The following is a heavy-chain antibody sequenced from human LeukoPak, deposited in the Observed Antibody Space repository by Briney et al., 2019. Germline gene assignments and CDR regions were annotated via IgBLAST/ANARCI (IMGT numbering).Heavy chain of an antibody. CDR3: AGIYCSGGGCYFAY. V-gene: IGHV3-66*01. CDR1: GFTVSTNY. CDR2: IYSVGRT. D-gene: IGHD2-15*01. Sequence: QPGGSLRLSCAASGFTVSTNYMSWVRQAPGKGLEWVSVIYSVGRTYYADSVKGSFTISRDNSKNTLDLQMNSLRAEDTAVYYCAGIYCSGGGCYFAYWGQGTLVTVSS. J-gene: IGHJ4*02.